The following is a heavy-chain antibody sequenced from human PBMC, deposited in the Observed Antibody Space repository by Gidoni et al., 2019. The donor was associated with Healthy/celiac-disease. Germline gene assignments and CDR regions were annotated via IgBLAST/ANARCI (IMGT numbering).Heavy chain of an antibody. V-gene: IGHV1-46*01. Sequence: QVQLVQSGAEVKKPGASVKVSWKASGYTFTTYYMHWVRQAPGQGLEWMGRINPSGGRTSYAQKFQGRVTMTRDTSTSPVYMELSSLRSADTAVYYCAIVANDYDPRNNYYFDYWGQGTLVTVSS. CDR1: GYTFTTYY. D-gene: IGHD4-17*01. CDR2: INPSGGRT. CDR3: AIVANDYDPRNNYYFDY. J-gene: IGHJ4*02.